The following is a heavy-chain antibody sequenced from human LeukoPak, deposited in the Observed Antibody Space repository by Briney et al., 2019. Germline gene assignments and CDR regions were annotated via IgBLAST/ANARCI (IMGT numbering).Heavy chain of an antibody. CDR3: ATEVMTTVTTGQGDY. CDR1: GGTFSSYA. D-gene: IGHD4-17*01. Sequence: ASVKVSCKASGGTFSSYAISWVRQAPGQGLEWMGGIIPIFGTANYAQKFQGRVTITADTSTDTAYMELSSLRSEDTAVYYCATEVMTTVTTGQGDYWGQGTLVTVSS. CDR2: IIPIFGTA. V-gene: IGHV1-69*06. J-gene: IGHJ4*02.